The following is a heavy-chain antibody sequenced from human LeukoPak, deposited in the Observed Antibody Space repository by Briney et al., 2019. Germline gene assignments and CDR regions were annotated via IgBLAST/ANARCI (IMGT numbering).Heavy chain of an antibody. J-gene: IGHJ4*02. CDR2: IYYRGST. CDR1: DGSISSSSYY. V-gene: IGHV4-39*01. Sequence: SETLSLTCTVSDGSISSSSYYWGWIRQPPGKGLEWIGSIYYRGSTYYNPSLKSRVTISVDTSKNQFSLKLSSVTAADTAVYYCARLRYYDSSAYYYAFDYWGQGTLVTVSS. CDR3: ARLRYYDSSAYYYAFDY. D-gene: IGHD3-22*01.